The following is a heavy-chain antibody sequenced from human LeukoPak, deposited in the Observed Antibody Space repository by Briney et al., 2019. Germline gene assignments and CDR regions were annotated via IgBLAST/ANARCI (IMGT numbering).Heavy chain of an antibody. CDR3: ARDRGWGLRFLDY. Sequence: PGGSLRLSCAASGFTFSSYWMTWVRQAPGKGLEWVANIKQDGSEKYYVDSVKGRFTISRDNAKNSLYLQMDSLRAEDTAMYFCARDRGWGLRFLDYWGQGTLVTVS. J-gene: IGHJ4*02. CDR2: IKQDGSEK. CDR1: GFTFSSYW. D-gene: IGHD4-17*01. V-gene: IGHV3-7*01.